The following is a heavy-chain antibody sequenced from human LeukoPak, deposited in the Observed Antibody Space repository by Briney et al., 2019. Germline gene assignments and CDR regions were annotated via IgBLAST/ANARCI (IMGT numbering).Heavy chain of an antibody. CDR2: ISYDGSNK. Sequence: GGSLRLSCAAPGFTFSSYSMNWVRQAPGKGLEWVAVISYDGSNKYYADSVKGRFTISRDNAKNSLYLQMNSLRAEDTAVYYCARVSDYDFWSGYPRAFFDYWGQGTLVTVSS. CDR3: ARVSDYDFWSGYPRAFFDY. D-gene: IGHD3-3*01. V-gene: IGHV3-30*03. J-gene: IGHJ4*02. CDR1: GFTFSSYS.